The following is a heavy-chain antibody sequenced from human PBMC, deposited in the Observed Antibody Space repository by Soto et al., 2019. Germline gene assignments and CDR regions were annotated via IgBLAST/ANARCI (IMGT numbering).Heavy chain of an antibody. CDR1: GLTFSSYA. V-gene: IGHV3-30*18. D-gene: IGHD3-9*01. CDR3: AKVPYLGLHWLLAPDY. Sequence: PGGSLRLSCAASGLTFSSYAMSWVRQAPGKGLEWVAVISDDGSTKYYADSVKGRFTISRDNSKNTLYLQMNSLRAEDTAVYYCAKVPYLGLHWLLAPDYWGQGTLVTVSS. CDR2: ISDDGSTK. J-gene: IGHJ4*02.